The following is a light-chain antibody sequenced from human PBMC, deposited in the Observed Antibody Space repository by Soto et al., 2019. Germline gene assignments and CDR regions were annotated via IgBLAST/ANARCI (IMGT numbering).Light chain of an antibody. CDR1: SSDIGGYNS. V-gene: IGLV2-8*01. CDR3: SSSAGIYHYLV. CDR2: EVN. J-gene: IGLJ3*02. Sequence: QSALTQPPSASGSPGQSVTISCTGTSSDIGGYNSVSWYQQHPGKAPRLMIYEVNKRPSGVPDRFSGYTSGYTASLTVSGLQTEDEAFYYCSSSAGIYHYLVFGGGTSSPS.